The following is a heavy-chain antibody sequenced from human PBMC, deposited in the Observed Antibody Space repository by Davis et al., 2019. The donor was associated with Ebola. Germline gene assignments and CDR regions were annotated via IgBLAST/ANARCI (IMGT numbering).Heavy chain of an antibody. J-gene: IGHJ4*02. D-gene: IGHD6-13*01. CDR1: GYNFPNFW. V-gene: IGHV5-51*01. Sequence: PGGSLRLSCKGSGYNFPNFWIGWVRQMPGIGLEWMGIIHPGDSDTRYSPSFQGQVMISADKSINTAYLQWSSLRASDTAMYYCARQKSWGSSWYLAYWGQGTLVTVSS. CDR3: ARQKSWGSSWYLAY. CDR2: IHPGDSDT.